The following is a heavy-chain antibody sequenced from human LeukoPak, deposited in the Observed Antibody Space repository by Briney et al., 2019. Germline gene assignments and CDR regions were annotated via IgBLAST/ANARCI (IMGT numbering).Heavy chain of an antibody. V-gene: IGHV4-34*01. CDR1: GGSFSGYY. J-gene: IGHJ5*02. Sequence: SETLSLTCAVYGGSFSGYYWSWIRQPLGKGLEWIGEINHSGSTNYNPSLKSRVTISVDTSKNQFSLKLSSVTAADTAVYYCATSAQTYYYDSSAYYYNWFDPWGQGTLVTVSS. CDR3: ATSAQTYYYDSSAYYYNWFDP. D-gene: IGHD3-22*01. CDR2: INHSGST.